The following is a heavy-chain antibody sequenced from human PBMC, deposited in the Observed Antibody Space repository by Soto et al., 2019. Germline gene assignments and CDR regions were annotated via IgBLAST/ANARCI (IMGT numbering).Heavy chain of an antibody. Sequence: QVPLVESGGGVVQPGRSLRLSCAASGFTFRSYGMHWVRQAPGKGLEWVAVTSDDGSNKYYADSVRGRFTISRDNSKNMVYLQMNSLRAEDTAVYYCATVGQVAAFPQYYSYGMDVWGHGTTVTVSS. CDR1: GFTFRSYG. D-gene: IGHD2-15*01. V-gene: IGHV3-30*03. J-gene: IGHJ6*02. CDR3: ATVGQVAAFPQYYSYGMDV. CDR2: TSDDGSNK.